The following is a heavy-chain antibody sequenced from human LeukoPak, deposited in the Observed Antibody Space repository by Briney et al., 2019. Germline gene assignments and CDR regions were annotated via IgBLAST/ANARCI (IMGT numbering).Heavy chain of an antibody. CDR1: GFTFSSYG. V-gene: IGHV3-30*02. D-gene: IGHD6-19*01. J-gene: IGHJ5*02. CDR3: AKDQRSSGWFSVNWFDP. Sequence: GGSLRLSCAASGFTFSSYGMHWVRQAPGKGLEWVAFIRYDGSNKYYADSVKGRFTISRDNSKNTLYLQMNSLSAADTAVYYCAKDQRSSGWFSVNWFDPWGQGTLVTVSS. CDR2: IRYDGSNK.